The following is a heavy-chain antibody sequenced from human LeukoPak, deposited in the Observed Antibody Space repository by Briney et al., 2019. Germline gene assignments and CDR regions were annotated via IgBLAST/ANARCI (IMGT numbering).Heavy chain of an antibody. V-gene: IGHV3-23*01. CDR3: AKTPHSSGRSYYFDY. D-gene: IGHD6-19*01. Sequence: PGGSLRLSCAASGFTFSDYYMSWVRQAPGKGLEWVSAISGSGGSTYYADSVKGRFTISRDNSKNTLYLQMNSLRAEDMAVYYCAKTPHSSGRSYYFDYWGQGNLVTVSS. CDR2: ISGSGGST. CDR1: GFTFSDYY. J-gene: IGHJ4*02.